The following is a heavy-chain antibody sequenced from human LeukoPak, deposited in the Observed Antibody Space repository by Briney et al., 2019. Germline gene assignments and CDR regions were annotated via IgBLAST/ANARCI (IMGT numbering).Heavy chain of an antibody. CDR1: GFTVSSNY. V-gene: IGHV3-66*01. CDR2: IYSGGST. J-gene: IGHJ6*02. CDR3: ARDRADIVVVPAASDYYYGMDV. D-gene: IGHD2-2*01. Sequence: GGSLRLSCAASGFTVSSNYMSWVRQAPGKGLEWVSVIYSGGSTYYADSVKGRFTISRDNSKNTLYLQMNSLRAEDTAVYYCARDRADIVVVPAASDYYYGMDVWGQGTTVTVSS.